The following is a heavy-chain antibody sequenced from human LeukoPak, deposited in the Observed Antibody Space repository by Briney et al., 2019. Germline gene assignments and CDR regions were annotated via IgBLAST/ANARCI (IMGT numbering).Heavy chain of an antibody. Sequence: YYSGTTNYNPSLQSRVTISVDTSKNQFSLKLNSVTAADTAVYYCARDRGLWFGELLDYWGPGTLVTVSS. J-gene: IGHJ4*02. CDR3: ARDRGLWFGELLDY. D-gene: IGHD3-10*01. V-gene: IGHV4-59*01. CDR2: YYSGTT.